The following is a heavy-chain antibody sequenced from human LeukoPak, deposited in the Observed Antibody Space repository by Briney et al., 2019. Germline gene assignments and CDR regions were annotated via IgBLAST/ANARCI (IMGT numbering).Heavy chain of an antibody. Sequence: GGSLGLSCAASGFTFDDYGMSWVRQAPGKGLEWVSGINWNGGSTGYADSVKGRFTISRDNAKNSLYLQMNSLRAEDTALYYCARVTCSSTSCYVDYWGQGTLVTVSS. J-gene: IGHJ4*02. CDR3: ARVTCSSTSCYVDY. CDR2: INWNGGST. CDR1: GFTFDDYG. D-gene: IGHD2-2*01. V-gene: IGHV3-20*04.